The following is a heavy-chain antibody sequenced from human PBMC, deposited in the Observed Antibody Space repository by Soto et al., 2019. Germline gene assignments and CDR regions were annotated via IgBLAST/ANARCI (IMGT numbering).Heavy chain of an antibody. D-gene: IGHD6-13*01. CDR2: MNPNSGYT. J-gene: IGHJ4*02. CDR3: ARGQSSTYHY. CDR1: GYTFTNYD. Sequence: QVQLVQSGAEVKKPGASVKVSCKASGYTFTNYDINWVRQAPGQGLEWMRWMNPNSGYTGYAQRFQGRVTMTRDTSISTAYMDLSSLRSEDTAVYYCARGQSSTYHYWGQGTLVTVSS. V-gene: IGHV1-8*01.